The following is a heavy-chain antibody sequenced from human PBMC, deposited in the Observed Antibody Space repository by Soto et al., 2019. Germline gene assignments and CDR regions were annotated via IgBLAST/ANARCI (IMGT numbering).Heavy chain of an antibody. CDR3: ARDRGAVTGQYFDY. D-gene: IGHD6-19*01. V-gene: IGHV3-11*05. J-gene: IGHJ4*02. CDR2: ISSSGTSA. CDR1: GFTFSAVY. Sequence: DLEESGGGLVKPGGSLRLSCAASGFTFSAVYMSWIRQAPNKGLEYISYISSSGTSANYADSVKGRFTISSDNAKNSLYLQMNSLRAEDTAVYYCARDRGAVTGQYFDYWGQGALVTVSS.